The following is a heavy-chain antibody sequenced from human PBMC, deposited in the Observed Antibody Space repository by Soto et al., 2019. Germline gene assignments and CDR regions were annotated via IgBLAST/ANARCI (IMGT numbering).Heavy chain of an antibody. Sequence: QVQLVQSGAEVKKPGASVTVSCKASGYTFTNYGFSWVRQAPGQGLEWMGWISGYNGNTKYAEKFQNRVTMTTDTSTNTDHMELRSLRSDDKAVYYCAREGQAPYYYGGMDVWGQGTAVTVSS. CDR1: GYTFTNYG. J-gene: IGHJ6*02. CDR3: AREGQAPYYYGGMDV. CDR2: ISGYNGNT. V-gene: IGHV1-18*01.